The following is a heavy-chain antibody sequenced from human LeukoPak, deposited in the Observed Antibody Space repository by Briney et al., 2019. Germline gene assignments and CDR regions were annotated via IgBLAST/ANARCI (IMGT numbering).Heavy chain of an antibody. CDR3: AKDSYGDYRGAFDI. J-gene: IGHJ3*02. V-gene: IGHV3-30*02. Sequence: GGSLRLSCEASGFTFSSYGMHWVRQAPGKGLGVVGFIRYDGSNKYYPDSVKGRFNISRDNSKNTLYLQMNSLRAEDTAVYYCAKDSYGDYRGAFDIWGQGTMVTVSS. CDR2: IRYDGSNK. CDR1: GFTFSSYG. D-gene: IGHD4-17*01.